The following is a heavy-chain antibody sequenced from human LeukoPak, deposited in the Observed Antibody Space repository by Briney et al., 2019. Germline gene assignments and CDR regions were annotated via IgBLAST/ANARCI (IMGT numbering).Heavy chain of an antibody. V-gene: IGHV3-66*03. CDR1: GFTVSSYS. Sequence: GGSLRLSCAASGFTVSSYSMSWVRQAPGKGLEWVSNIYNTGSTNYADSVKGRFTISIDNSKNTLYLQMNSLRAEDTAVYYCARDSPGDLLDYWGQGTLVTVSS. J-gene: IGHJ4*02. D-gene: IGHD7-27*01. CDR3: ARDSPGDLLDY. CDR2: IYNTGST.